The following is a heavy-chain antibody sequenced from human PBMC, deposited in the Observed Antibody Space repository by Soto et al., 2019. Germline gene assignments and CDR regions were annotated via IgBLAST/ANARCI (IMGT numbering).Heavy chain of an antibody. CDR2: IYYSGST. J-gene: IGHJ4*02. V-gene: IGHV4-39*01. Sequence: QLQLQESGPGLVKPSETLSLTCTVSGGSISSSSYYWGWIRQPPGKGLEWIGSIYYSGSTYYNPALQRPVTTSVDTSKTQLSLTLSSVTAADTAVYYCARQGRYSSSFTDYWGQGTLVTVSS. D-gene: IGHD6-13*01. CDR1: GGSISSSSYY. CDR3: ARQGRYSSSFTDY.